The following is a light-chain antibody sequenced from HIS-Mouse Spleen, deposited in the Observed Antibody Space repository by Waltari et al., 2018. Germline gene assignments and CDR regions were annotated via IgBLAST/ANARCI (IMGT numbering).Light chain of an antibody. CDR3: SSYTSSSTV. V-gene: IGLV2-14*01. Sequence: QSALTQPASASGSPGQSITISCTGTSSYVGGYNYVSWYQHHPGQPPQPMLYQVSKRPSGVSNRFSGSKSGNTASLTISGLQAEDEADYYCSSYTSSSTVFGTGTKVTVL. CDR1: SSYVGGYNY. J-gene: IGLJ1*01. CDR2: QVS.